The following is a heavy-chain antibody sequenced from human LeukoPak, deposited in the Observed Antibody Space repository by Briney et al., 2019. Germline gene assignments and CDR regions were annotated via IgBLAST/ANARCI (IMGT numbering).Heavy chain of an antibody. CDR2: IYYSGST. Sequence: SETLSLTCTVSGGSISSYYWSWIRQPPGKGLEWIRYIYYSGSTNYNPSLKSRVTISVDTSKNQFSLKLSSVTAADTAVYYCARYGSSPSYYYYGMDVWGQGTTVTVSS. CDR1: GGSISSYY. CDR3: ARYGSSPSYYYYGMDV. J-gene: IGHJ6*02. V-gene: IGHV4-59*01. D-gene: IGHD1-26*01.